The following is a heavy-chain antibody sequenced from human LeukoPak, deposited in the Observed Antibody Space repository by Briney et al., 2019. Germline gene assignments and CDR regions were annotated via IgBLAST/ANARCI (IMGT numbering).Heavy chain of an antibody. CDR3: ARSLGYCSSTSCQTFDY. CDR1: GFTFSRYA. V-gene: IGHV3-30-3*01. J-gene: IGHJ4*02. CDR2: ISYDGSNK. D-gene: IGHD2-2*01. Sequence: GGSLRLSCAASGFTFSRYAMHWVRQAPGKGLEWVAVISYDGSNKYYADSVKGRFTISRDNSKNTLYLQMNSLRAEDTAVYYCARSLGYCSSTSCQTFDYWGQGTLVTVSS.